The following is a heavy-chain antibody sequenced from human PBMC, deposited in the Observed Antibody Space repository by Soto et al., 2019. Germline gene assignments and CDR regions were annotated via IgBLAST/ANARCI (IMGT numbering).Heavy chain of an antibody. V-gene: IGHV6-1*01. CDR1: GGSVSSNSAA. CDR3: ESIATGYSSGRYALRWSNWFGP. D-gene: IGHD6-19*01. CDR2: TYYRCKWYY. Sequence: QTLALTCVSSGGSVSSNSAAWNGIRQAPSRGLGGLGGTYYRCKWYYDYAISVKSRITINPDTSKNQFALQLNSVPPEATAVYYCESIATGYSSGRYALRWSNWFGPWDQGNLVTVSS. J-gene: IGHJ5*02.